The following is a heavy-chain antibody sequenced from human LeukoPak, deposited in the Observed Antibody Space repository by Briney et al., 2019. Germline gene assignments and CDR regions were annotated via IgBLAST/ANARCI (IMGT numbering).Heavy chain of an antibody. J-gene: IGHJ5*02. CDR3: ARDGDSSGWPPGFDH. Sequence: GGSPRLSRAASGFTFSSHSMNWVRQAPRKRPEWVSSISSSSSYIYYADSVKGRFTISRDNAKNSLYLQMNSLRAEDTAVYYCARDGDSSGWPPGFDHWGQGTLVTVSS. V-gene: IGHV3-21*01. CDR2: ISSSSSYI. CDR1: GFTFSSHS. D-gene: IGHD6-25*01.